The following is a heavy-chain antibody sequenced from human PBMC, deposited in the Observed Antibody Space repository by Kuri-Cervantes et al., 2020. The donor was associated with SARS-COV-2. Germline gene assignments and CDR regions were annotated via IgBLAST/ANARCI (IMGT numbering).Heavy chain of an antibody. CDR1: GFTFSSYG. CDR2: IWYDGSNK. J-gene: IGHJ4*02. V-gene: IGHV3-33*08. Sequence: GGSLRLSCAASGFTFSSYGMHWVRQAPGKGLEWVTVIWYDGSNKYYADSVKGRFTISRDNSKNTLYLQMNSLRAEDTAVYYCASGVYEEWELPGEDYWGQGTLVTISS. D-gene: IGHD1-26*01. CDR3: ASGVYEEWELPGEDY.